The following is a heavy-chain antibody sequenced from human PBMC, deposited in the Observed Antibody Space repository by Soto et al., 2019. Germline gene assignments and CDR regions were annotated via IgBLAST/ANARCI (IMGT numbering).Heavy chain of an antibody. CDR3: ARHSLYCSGGSCYYDAFDI. Sequence: QVTLKESGPVLVKPTETLTLTCTVSGFSLSNARMGVSWIRQPPGKALEWLAHIFSNDEKSYSTSLKSRLTISKDTSKSQVVRTITNMDPVDTATYCCARHSLYCSGGSCYYDAFDIWCQGTMVTVSS. CDR2: IFSNDEK. V-gene: IGHV2-26*01. J-gene: IGHJ3*02. CDR1: GFSLSNARMG. D-gene: IGHD2-15*01.